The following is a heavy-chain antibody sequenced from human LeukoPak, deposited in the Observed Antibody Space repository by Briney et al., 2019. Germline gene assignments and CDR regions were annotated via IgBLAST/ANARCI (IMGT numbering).Heavy chain of an antibody. V-gene: IGHV1-69*13. CDR2: IIPIFGTS. CDR1: GGTFNSYG. CDR3: ARSNYYGSGTPDYSYGMDV. J-gene: IGHJ6*04. D-gene: IGHD3-10*01. Sequence: SVNVSCKATGGTFNSYGVSWVRQAPGQGLEWMGGIIPIFGTSTYAQKFQGRVTITADESTSTAYMELSSLRSEDTAVYYCARSNYYGSGTPDYSYGMDVWGIGTTVTVSS.